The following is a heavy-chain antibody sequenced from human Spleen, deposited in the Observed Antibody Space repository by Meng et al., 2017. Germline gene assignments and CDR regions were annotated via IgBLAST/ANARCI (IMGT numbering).Heavy chain of an antibody. J-gene: IGHJ4*02. V-gene: IGHV3-15*01. CDR2: IKSKIDGGTA. Sequence: GGSLRLSCAGSGFIFSNAWMSWVRQAPGKGLEWLGRIKSKIDGGTADYAAPVKGRFIISRDDSKNILYLQMNSLKTEDTAVYYCTTTTSSIAAADTEYYFDYWGQGTLVTVSS. CDR3: TTTTSSIAAADTEYYFDY. D-gene: IGHD6-13*01. CDR1: GFIFSNAW.